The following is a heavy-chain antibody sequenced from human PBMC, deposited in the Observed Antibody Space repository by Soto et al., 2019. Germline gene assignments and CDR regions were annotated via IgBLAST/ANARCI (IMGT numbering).Heavy chain of an antibody. Sequence: GSLRLSCAASGFTFGTYGMHWVRQAPGKGLEWVAFISYDGTNKYYADSVKGRFTISRDNAKNSLYLQMNSLRAEDTAVYYCARDYYDSSGYSADFDYWGQGTLVTVSS. CDR1: GFTFGTYG. D-gene: IGHD3-22*01. J-gene: IGHJ4*02. CDR2: ISYDGTNK. CDR3: ARDYYDSSGYSADFDY. V-gene: IGHV3-30*03.